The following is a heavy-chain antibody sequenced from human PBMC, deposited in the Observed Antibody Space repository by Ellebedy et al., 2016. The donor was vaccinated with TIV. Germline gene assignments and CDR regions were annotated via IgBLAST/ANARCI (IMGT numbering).Heavy chain of an antibody. CDR2: INPNSGGT. J-gene: IGHJ4*02. CDR1: GYTFTDYY. D-gene: IGHD5/OR15-5a*01. V-gene: IGHV1-2*02. CDR3: TRDLTNIVSGDY. Sequence: AASVKVSCKPSGYTFTDYYIHLVRQAPGQGLEWMAWINPNSGGTNYAQKFQGRVTVTRDTSTSTAFLELSRLRSDDTAVYYCTRDLTNIVSGDYWGQGTLVTVSS.